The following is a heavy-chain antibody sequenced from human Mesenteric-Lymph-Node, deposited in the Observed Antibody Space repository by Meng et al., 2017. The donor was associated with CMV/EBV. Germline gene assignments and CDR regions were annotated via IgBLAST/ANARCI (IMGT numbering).Heavy chain of an antibody. D-gene: IGHD2-2*01. CDR1: GYTFTGYY. J-gene: IGHJ6*02. V-gene: IGHV1-2*02. CDR2: INPNSGGT. CDR3: ARGDCSSTSCYDVYGMDV. Sequence: ASVKVSCKASGYTFTGYYMHWVRQAPGQGLEWMGWINPNSGGTNYAQKFQGRVTMTRDTSISTAYMELSRLTSDDTAVYYCARGDCSSTSCYDVYGMDVWGQGTTVTVSS.